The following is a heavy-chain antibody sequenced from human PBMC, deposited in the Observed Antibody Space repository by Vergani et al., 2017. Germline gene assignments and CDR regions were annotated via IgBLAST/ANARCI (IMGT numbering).Heavy chain of an antibody. V-gene: IGHV4-38-2*02. CDR3: ARHGGSGNYYHLFDS. CDR1: NDSIGRDYF. D-gene: IGHD3-3*01. CDR2: IYHGGMT. Sequence: QVHLQESGPGLVKPSETLSLTCSVSNDSIGRDYFWGWIRRSPGKGLEYIASIYHGGMTYYNPSLKSRATISIDTSENVLSLRLTSVTAADTALYHCARHGGSGNYYHLFDSWGQGPLVIVSS. J-gene: IGHJ4*02.